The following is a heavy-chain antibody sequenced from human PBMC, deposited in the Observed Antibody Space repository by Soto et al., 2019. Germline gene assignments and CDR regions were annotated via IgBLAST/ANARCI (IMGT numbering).Heavy chain of an antibody. V-gene: IGHV3-74*01. J-gene: IGHJ6*02. Sequence: GGSPRLSCAASGFTFTSYWVHWVRQAPGKGLVWVSRINSDGTTANYADSVTGRFTISRDNAKNTVYLQMNSLRVEDTAVYYCARGIKNYYGVDVWGQGTTVTVSS. CDR1: GFTFTSYW. CDR2: INSDGTTA. CDR3: ARGIKNYYGVDV.